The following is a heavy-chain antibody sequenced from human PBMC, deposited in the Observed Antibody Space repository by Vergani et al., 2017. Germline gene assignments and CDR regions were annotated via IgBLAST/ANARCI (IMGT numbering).Heavy chain of an antibody. D-gene: IGHD6-19*01. CDR2: IYSGGST. Sequence: EVQLLESGGGSAQPGESLRLSCVASGFTFTAHGLNWVRQAPGKGLEWVSGIYSGGSTYYADSVKGRFTISRDNSKNTLYLQMNSLRAEDTAVYYCARDSQTEAGMRYGMDVWGQGTTVTVSS. V-gene: IGHV3-66*02. CDR1: GFTFTAHG. CDR3: ARDSQTEAGMRYGMDV. J-gene: IGHJ6*02.